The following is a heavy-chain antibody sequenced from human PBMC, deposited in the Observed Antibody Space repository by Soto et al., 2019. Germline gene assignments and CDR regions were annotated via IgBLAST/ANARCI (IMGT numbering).Heavy chain of an antibody. J-gene: IGHJ5*02. D-gene: IGHD2-15*01. CDR3: ATEISGPNWFDP. CDR1: GGSISSGDYY. CDR2: IYYSGST. Sequence: KTSETLSLTCTVSGGSISSGDYYWSWIRQPPGKGLEWIGYIYYSGSTYYNPSLKSRVTISVDTSKNQFSLKLSSVTAADTAVYYCATEISGPNWFDPWGQGTLVTVSS. V-gene: IGHV4-30-4*01.